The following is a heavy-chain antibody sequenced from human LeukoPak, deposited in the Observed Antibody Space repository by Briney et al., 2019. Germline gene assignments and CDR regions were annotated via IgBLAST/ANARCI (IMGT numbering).Heavy chain of an antibody. CDR1: GFTFSSSA. CDR2: IWYDGSNK. D-gene: IGHD3-3*01. V-gene: IGHV3-33*08. J-gene: IGHJ4*02. Sequence: GGSLRLSCAASGFTFSSSAMSWVRQAPGKGLEWVAVIWYDGSNKYYADSVKGRFTISRDNSKNTLYLQMNSLRAEDTAVYYCARDGTIFGVVPDYWGQGTLVTVSS. CDR3: ARDGTIFGVVPDY.